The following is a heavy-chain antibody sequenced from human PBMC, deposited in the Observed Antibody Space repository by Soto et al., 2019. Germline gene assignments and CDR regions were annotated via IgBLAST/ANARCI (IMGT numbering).Heavy chain of an antibody. CDR1: EFIASNYA. CDR2: IAGTGGST. CDR3: ARGESDYYYYYMDV. Sequence: EVQLLESGGGFVQPGGSLRLSCEVSEFIASNYAMSWVRQAPGKGLQWVSTIAGTGGSTYYADSVRGRFTISTDKAKTTLYLSMNILRDDDTAIYYCARGESDYYYYYMDVWGKGTPVTVSS. V-gene: IGHV3-23*01. J-gene: IGHJ6*03. D-gene: IGHD3-16*01.